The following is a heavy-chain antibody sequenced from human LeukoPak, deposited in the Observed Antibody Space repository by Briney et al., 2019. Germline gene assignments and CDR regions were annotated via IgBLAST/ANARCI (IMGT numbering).Heavy chain of an antibody. CDR1: SGSISGYY. CDR2: IHYTGGA. Sequence: SETLSLTCSVSSGSISGYYWSWIRQPPGKGLEWIAYIHYTGGAKYNASLKSRVTISVDTPKNQFSLRLNSVTAADTAVYYCARGGGGSPNWFDPWGPGTLVTVSS. J-gene: IGHJ5*02. D-gene: IGHD1-26*01. CDR3: ARGGGGSPNWFDP. V-gene: IGHV4-59*01.